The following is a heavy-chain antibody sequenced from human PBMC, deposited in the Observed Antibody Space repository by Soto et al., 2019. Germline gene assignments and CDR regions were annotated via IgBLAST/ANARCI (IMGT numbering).Heavy chain of an antibody. Sequence: EVQLMETGGGLIQPGGSLRLSCAASGFTVSGNYMSWVRQAPGKGLEWVSVIYNGGGTYYADPVKGRFTISRDNSKNTLYLQMNSLRAEDTAVYYCASTRGSSYDYWGEGTLVTVSS. V-gene: IGHV3-53*02. CDR2: IYNGGGT. CDR3: ASTRGSSYDY. CDR1: GFTVSGNY. J-gene: IGHJ4*02. D-gene: IGHD6-6*01.